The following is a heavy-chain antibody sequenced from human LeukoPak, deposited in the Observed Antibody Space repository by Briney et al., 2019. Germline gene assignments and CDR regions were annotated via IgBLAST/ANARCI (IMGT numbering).Heavy chain of an antibody. V-gene: IGHV3-23*01. D-gene: IGHD4-17*01. CDR1: GGYISSSY. J-gene: IGHJ5*02. CDR3: AKGDKEMTTVTRAWFDP. CDR2: ISGNGGST. Sequence: ETLSLTCVVSGGYISSSYWWSWVRQAPGKGLEWVSTISGNGGSTYYADSVKGRFTISRDNSKNTPYLQMSSLRAEDTAVYYCAKGDKEMTTVTRAWFDPWGQGTLVTVSS.